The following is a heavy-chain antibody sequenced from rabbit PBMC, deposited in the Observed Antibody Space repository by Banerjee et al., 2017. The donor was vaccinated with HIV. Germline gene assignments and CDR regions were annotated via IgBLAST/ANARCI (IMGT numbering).Heavy chain of an antibody. CDR3: VRENGGWSL. D-gene: IGHD3-1*01. J-gene: IGHJ4*01. CDR2: IYAGDGST. Sequence: QEQLEESGGDLVKPEGSLTLSCTASGFSFSSSYWICWVRQAPGKGLEWIACIYAGDGSTYYASWVNGRFTISKTSSTTVTLQLNSLTAADTATYFCVRENGGWSLWGPGTLVTVS. CDR1: GFSFSSSYW. V-gene: IGHV1S45*01.